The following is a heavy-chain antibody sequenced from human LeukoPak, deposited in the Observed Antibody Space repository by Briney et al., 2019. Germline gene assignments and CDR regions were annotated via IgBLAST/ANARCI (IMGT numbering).Heavy chain of an antibody. CDR1: RFTFSGYW. CDR2: INGAGSET. CDR3: ARDGDSISSFYYYYYMDV. J-gene: IGHJ6*03. Sequence: GGSLRLSCAASRFTFSGYWMHWVRQAPGKGLIWVAGINGAGSETTYADSVEGRFTVSRDNAKNTLYLQMNSLRAEDTGAYFCARDGDSISSFYYYYYMDVGGKGTTVTVSS. D-gene: IGHD6-6*01. V-gene: IGHV3-74*01.